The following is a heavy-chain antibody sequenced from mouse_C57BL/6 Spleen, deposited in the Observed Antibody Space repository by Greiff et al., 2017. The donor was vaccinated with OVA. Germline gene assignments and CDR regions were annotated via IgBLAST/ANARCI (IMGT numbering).Heavy chain of an antibody. D-gene: IGHD1-1*01. CDR2: IHPNSGST. V-gene: IGHV1-64*01. J-gene: IGHJ4*01. CDR3: ARSFGTTVVALYYYAMDY. CDR1: GYTFTSYW. Sequence: QVQLQQPGAELVKPGASVKLSCKASGYTFTSYWMHWVKQRPGQGLEWIGMIHPNSGSTNYNEKFKSKATLTVDKSSSTAYMQLSSLTSEDSAVYYCARSFGTTVVALYYYAMDYWGQGTSVTVSS.